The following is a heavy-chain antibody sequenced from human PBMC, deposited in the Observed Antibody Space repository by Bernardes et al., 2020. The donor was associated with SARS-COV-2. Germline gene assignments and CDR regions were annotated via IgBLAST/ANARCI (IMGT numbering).Heavy chain of an antibody. CDR2: ISSSSSYI. CDR3: ASRPPAADYYGMDV. D-gene: IGHD6-13*01. Sequence: GGSLRLSCAASGFTFSNYTMNWVRQAPGKGLEWVSSISSSSSYIFYADSVKGRFSISRDNAKNSLYLQMNSLRAEDTAMYYCASRPPAADYYGMDVWGQGTTVTVSS. CDR1: GFTFSNYT. V-gene: IGHV3-21*01. J-gene: IGHJ6*02.